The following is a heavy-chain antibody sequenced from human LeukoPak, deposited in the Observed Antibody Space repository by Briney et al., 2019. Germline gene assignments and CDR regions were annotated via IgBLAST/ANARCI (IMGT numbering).Heavy chain of an antibody. Sequence: GASAKVSCKASGYTFTSYDINWVRQATGQGLEWMGWMNPNSGNTGYAQKFQGRVTMTRNTSISTAYMELSSLRSEDTAVYYCVRSGDYYGSGSYQGGSYYWGQGTLVTVSS. CDR3: VRSGDYYGSGSYQGGSYY. V-gene: IGHV1-8*01. CDR2: MNPNSGNT. J-gene: IGHJ4*02. D-gene: IGHD3-10*01. CDR1: GYTFTSYD.